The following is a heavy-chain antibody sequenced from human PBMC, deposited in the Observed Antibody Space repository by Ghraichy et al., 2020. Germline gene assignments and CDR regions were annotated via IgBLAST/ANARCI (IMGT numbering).Heavy chain of an antibody. Sequence: ESLNISCTVSGGSISSYYWSWIRQPPGKGLEWIGYIYYSGSTNYNPSLKSRVTISVDTSKNQFSLKLSSVTAADTAVYYCARRGYYYYYYGMDVWGQGTTVTVSS. CDR1: GGSISSYY. CDR2: IYYSGST. D-gene: IGHD5-12*01. V-gene: IGHV4-59*08. J-gene: IGHJ6*02. CDR3: ARRGYYYYYYGMDV.